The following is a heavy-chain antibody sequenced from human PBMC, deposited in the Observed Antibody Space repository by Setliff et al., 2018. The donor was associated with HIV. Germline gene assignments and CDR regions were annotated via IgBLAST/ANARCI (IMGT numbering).Heavy chain of an antibody. Sequence: PGESLKISCKGSGYSFNNYWIGWVRQMSGKGLEWMGIIYPGDSDIQYSPSLQGQVTISADKSISTAYLQWSSLKASDTAMYYCARLSVVTATRIYYFDYWGQGTLVTVSS. CDR3: ARLSVVTATRIYYFDY. CDR1: GYSFNNYW. V-gene: IGHV5-51*01. CDR2: IYPGDSDI. D-gene: IGHD2-21*02. J-gene: IGHJ4*02.